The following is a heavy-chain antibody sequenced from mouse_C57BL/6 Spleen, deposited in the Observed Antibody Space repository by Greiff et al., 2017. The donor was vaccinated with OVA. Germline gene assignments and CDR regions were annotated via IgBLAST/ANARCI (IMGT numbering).Heavy chain of an antibody. J-gene: IGHJ4*01. CDR2: ISSGGGYT. D-gene: IGHD3-3*01. Sequence: DVKLVESGEGLVKPGGSLKLSCAASGFTFSSYAMSWVRQTPEKRLEWVAYISSGGGYTYYADTVKGRFTISRDNARNTQYLQMSSLKSEDAAVYYCTREGRAPMDYWGQGTSVTVSA. CDR3: TREGRAPMDY. V-gene: IGHV5-9-1*02. CDR1: GFTFSSYA.